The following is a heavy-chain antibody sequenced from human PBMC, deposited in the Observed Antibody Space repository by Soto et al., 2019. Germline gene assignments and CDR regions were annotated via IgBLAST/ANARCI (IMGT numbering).Heavy chain of an antibody. CDR2: NSGSGGST. CDR3: AKDQPAAGLY. D-gene: IGHD6-13*01. CDR1: GFTFSSYA. V-gene: IGHV3-23*01. Sequence: PGGSMRLSCAASGFTFSSYAMSWVRQAPGKGLEWVSANSGSGGSTYYADSAKGRFTISRDNSKNTLYLQMNSLRAEDTAVYYCAKDQPAAGLYWGQGTLVTVSS. J-gene: IGHJ4*02.